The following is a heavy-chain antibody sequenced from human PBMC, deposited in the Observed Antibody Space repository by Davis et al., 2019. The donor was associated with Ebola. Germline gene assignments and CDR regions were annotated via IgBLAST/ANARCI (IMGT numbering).Heavy chain of an antibody. CDR2: INPNSGGT. Sequence: ASVKVSCKASGYTFTGYYMHWVRQAPGQGLEWMGWINPNSGGTNYAQKFQGRVTMTRDTSISTAYMELSRLRSEDTAIYYCARRDPLGLGSWGQGTLVTVSS. J-gene: IGHJ5*01. CDR1: GYTFTGYY. CDR3: ARRDPLGLGS. V-gene: IGHV1-2*02.